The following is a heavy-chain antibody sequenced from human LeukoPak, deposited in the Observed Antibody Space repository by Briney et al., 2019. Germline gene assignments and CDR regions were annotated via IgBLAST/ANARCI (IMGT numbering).Heavy chain of an antibody. CDR1: GFTFSEYS. CDR3: ARLVGYCSGGSCYGHHYYYYMDV. CDR2: ISSSSNTI. Sequence: GGSLRLSCADSGFTFSEYSMNWVRQAPGKGLEWVSYISSSSNTIYYADSVKGRFTISRDNSKNTLYLQMNSLRAEDTAVYYCARLVGYCSGGSCYGHHYYYYMDVWGKGTTVTISS. D-gene: IGHD2-15*01. V-gene: IGHV3-48*01. J-gene: IGHJ6*03.